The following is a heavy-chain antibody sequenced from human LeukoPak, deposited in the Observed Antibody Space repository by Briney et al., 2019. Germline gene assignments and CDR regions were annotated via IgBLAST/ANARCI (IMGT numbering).Heavy chain of an antibody. CDR3: AKCYYDSSGYYFGAFDI. CDR2: ISWDGGST. D-gene: IGHD3-22*01. J-gene: IGHJ3*02. CDR1: GFTFDDYT. V-gene: IGHV3-43*01. Sequence: PGGSLRLSCAASGFTFDDYTMHWVRQAPGKGLEWVSLISWDGGSTYYADSVKGRFTISRDNSKNSLYLQMNSLRTEDTALYYCAKCYYDSSGYYFGAFDIWGQGTMVTVSS.